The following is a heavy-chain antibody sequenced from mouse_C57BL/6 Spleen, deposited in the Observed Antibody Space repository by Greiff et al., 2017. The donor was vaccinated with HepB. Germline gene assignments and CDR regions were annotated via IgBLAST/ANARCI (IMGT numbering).Heavy chain of an antibody. CDR3: ARGNYGSSSRYFDV. V-gene: IGHV1-80*01. D-gene: IGHD1-1*01. J-gene: IGHJ1*03. Sequence: VQRVESGAELVKPGASVKISCKASGYAFSSYWMNWVKQRPGKGLEWIGQIYPGDGDTNYNGKFKGKATLTADKSSSTAYMQLSSLTSEDSAVYCCARGNYGSSSRYFDVWGTGTTVTVSS. CDR1: GYAFSSYW. CDR2: IYPGDGDT.